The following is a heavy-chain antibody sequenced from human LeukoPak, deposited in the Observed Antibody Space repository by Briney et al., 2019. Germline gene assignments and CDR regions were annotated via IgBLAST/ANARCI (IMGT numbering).Heavy chain of an antibody. Sequence: ASVKVSCKASGYTFTSYDINWVRQATGQGLEWMGWMNPNSGNTGYAQKFQGRVTMTRNTSISTAYMELSSLRSEDTAVYYYARGGTIAARGGNWFDPWGQGTLVTVSP. CDR1: GYTFTSYD. V-gene: IGHV1-8*01. CDR3: ARGGTIAARGGNWFDP. CDR2: MNPNSGNT. D-gene: IGHD6-6*01. J-gene: IGHJ5*02.